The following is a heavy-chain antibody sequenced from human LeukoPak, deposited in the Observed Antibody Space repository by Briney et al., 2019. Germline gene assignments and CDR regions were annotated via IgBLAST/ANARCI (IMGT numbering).Heavy chain of an antibody. CDR2: INTNTGNP. V-gene: IGHV7-4-1*02. Sequence: ASVTVSCTASGYTFTSYAMNWVRQAPGQGLEWMGWINTNTGNPTYAQGFTGRFVFSLDTSVSTAYLQISSLKAEDTAVYYCARDGAVAGLDYWGQGTLVTVSS. CDR3: ARDGAVAGLDY. D-gene: IGHD6-19*01. J-gene: IGHJ4*02. CDR1: GYTFTSYA.